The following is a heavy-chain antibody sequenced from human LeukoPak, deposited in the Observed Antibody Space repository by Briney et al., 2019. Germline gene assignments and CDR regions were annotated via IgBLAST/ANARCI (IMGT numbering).Heavy chain of an antibody. CDR3: ARDFGGSYSFDY. V-gene: IGHV4-59*11. J-gene: IGHJ4*02. CDR2: IYYSGST. D-gene: IGHD1-26*01. Sequence: SETLYLTCTVSGGSISSHYWSWIRQPPGKGLEWIGYIYYSGSTNYNPSLKSRVTISVDTSKNQFSLKLSSVTAADTAVYYCARDFGGSYSFDYWGQGTLVTVSS. CDR1: GGSISSHY.